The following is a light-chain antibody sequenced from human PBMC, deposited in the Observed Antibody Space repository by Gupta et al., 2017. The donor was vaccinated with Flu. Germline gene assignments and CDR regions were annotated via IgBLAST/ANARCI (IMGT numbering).Light chain of an antibody. V-gene: IGLV2-14*03. J-gene: IGLJ3*02. CDR1: SRDVGAYNY. Sequence: QSALTQPASVSGSPGQSTTISCTGTSRDVGAYNYVSWYQQHTGKAPKLLLYDVTYRPSGVSGRFSGSKSGNTASLIISGLQEEEDAEYFCTSVRASSTPWVFGGGTKLTVL. CDR2: DVT. CDR3: TSVRASSTPWV.